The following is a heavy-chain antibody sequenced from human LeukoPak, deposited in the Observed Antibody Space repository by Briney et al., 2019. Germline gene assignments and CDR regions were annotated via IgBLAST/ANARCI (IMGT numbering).Heavy chain of an antibody. CDR2: IWYDGTNK. D-gene: IGHD3-9*01. CDR3: ARAPTKFRRDWFDP. J-gene: IGHJ5*02. Sequence: GRSLRLSCAVSGFTFSDYGMHWVRQAPGKGLEWVAVIWYDGTNKYYADSVEGRFTISRDNSKNTLYLQMNSLRAEDTAVYYCARAPTKFRRDWFDPWGQGTLVTVSS. V-gene: IGHV3-33*01. CDR1: GFTFSDYG.